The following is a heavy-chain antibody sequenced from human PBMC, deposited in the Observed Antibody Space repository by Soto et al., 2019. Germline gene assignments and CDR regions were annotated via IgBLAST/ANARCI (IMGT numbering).Heavy chain of an antibody. V-gene: IGHV4-31*03. CDR2: IYYSGST. D-gene: IGHD1-7*01. CDR3: ARVKVSGTTSWFDP. CDR1: GGSISSGGYY. Sequence: SETLSLTCTVSGGSISSGGYYWSWIRQHPGKGLEWIGYIYYSGSTYYNPSLKSRVTISVDTSKNQFSLKLSSVTAADTAVYYCARVKVSGTTSWFDPWGQGTLVTVSS. J-gene: IGHJ5*02.